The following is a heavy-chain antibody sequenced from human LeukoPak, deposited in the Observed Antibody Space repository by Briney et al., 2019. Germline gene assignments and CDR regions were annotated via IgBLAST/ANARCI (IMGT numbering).Heavy chain of an antibody. J-gene: IGHJ4*02. V-gene: IGHV4-39*01. CDR1: GGSISSSSYY. CDR2: IYYSGST. CDR3: ARHKVRGVMFFDY. D-gene: IGHD3-10*01. Sequence: SETLSLTCTVSGGSISSSSYYWGWIRQRPGKGLEWIGSIYYSGSTYYNPSLKSRVTISVDTSKNQFSLKLSSVTAADTAVYYCARHKVRGVMFFDYWGQGTLVTVSS.